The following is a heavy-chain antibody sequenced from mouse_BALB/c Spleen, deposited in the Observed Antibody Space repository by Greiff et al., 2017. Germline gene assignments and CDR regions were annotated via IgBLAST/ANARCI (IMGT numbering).Heavy chain of an antibody. V-gene: IGHV5-12-1*01. CDR2: ISSGGGST. D-gene: IGHD2-12*01. CDR1: GFAFSSYD. J-gene: IGHJ4*01. CDR3: ARHKEYDEGAYYYAMDY. Sequence: EVQVVESGGGLVKPGGSLKLSCAASGFAFSSYDMSWVRQTPEKRLEWVAYISSGGGSTYYPDTVKGRFTISRDNAKNTLYLQMSSLKSEDTAMYYCARHKEYDEGAYYYAMDYWGQGTSVTVSS.